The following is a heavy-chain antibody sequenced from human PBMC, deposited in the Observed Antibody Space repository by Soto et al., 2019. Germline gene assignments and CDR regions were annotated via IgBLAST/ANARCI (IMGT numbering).Heavy chain of an antibody. Sequence: ASVKVSCKASGYTFTGQYMHWVRQAPGQGLEWMGWINPDSGDTKYAQKFQGRVTMTRDTSISTVYMELSRLKSDDTAVCYCARDRGNMVAIFHHYYGMDVWGQGTTVTVSS. CDR1: GYTFTGQY. D-gene: IGHD3-3*02. CDR2: INPDSGDT. V-gene: IGHV1-2*02. CDR3: ARDRGNMVAIFHHYYGMDV. J-gene: IGHJ6*02.